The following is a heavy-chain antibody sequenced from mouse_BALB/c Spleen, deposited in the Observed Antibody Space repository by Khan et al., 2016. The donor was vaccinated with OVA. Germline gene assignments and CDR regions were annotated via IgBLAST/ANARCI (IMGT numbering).Heavy chain of an antibody. CDR3: ARSGTISTVVVTDFDF. D-gene: IGHD1-1*01. Sequence: EVQLQESGPGLVKPSQSLSLTCTVTGYSITSDYAWNWIRQFPGNRLEWMGYIKYSGITSYNPSLKSSISITRDTSKNQFFLQLNSGTTEDTATYYCARSGTISTVVVTDFDFWGQGTTLTVSS. CDR2: IKYSGIT. CDR1: GYSITSDYA. J-gene: IGHJ2*01. V-gene: IGHV3-2*02.